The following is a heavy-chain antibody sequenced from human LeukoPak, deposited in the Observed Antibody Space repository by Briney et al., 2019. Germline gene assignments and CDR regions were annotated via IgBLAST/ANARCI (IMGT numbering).Heavy chain of an antibody. Sequence: GRSLRLSCAASGFTFSIYGGHLVRQAPGKGLEWVAVISFDGSNIYYSDSVKGRFTISRDNSKNTLYLQMNSLRGEDTAVYYCAKKFPGEVAAGTDYWGQGTLVTVSS. J-gene: IGHJ4*02. CDR2: ISFDGSNI. CDR3: AKKFPGEVAAGTDY. D-gene: IGHD6-13*01. CDR1: GFTFSIYG. V-gene: IGHV3-30*18.